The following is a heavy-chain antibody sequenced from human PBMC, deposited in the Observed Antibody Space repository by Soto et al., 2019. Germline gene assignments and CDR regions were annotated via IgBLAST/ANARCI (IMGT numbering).Heavy chain of an antibody. V-gene: IGHV3-7*05. Sequence: EVQLVESGGGLVQPGGSLRLSCAASGFTFSYYEMSWVRQAPGKGLEWVANIKKDGSEKYYVDSVKGRFTISRDNAKNSMYLQMSSLRDGDTAVYFCVRGRTGMDVWGQGTTVTVSS. CDR2: IKKDGSEK. CDR1: GFTFSYYE. J-gene: IGHJ6*02. CDR3: VRGRTGMDV.